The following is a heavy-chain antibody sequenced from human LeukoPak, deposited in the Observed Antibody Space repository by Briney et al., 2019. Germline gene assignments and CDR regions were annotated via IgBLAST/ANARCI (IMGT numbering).Heavy chain of an antibody. D-gene: IGHD6-19*01. CDR1: GGSISSGGYY. CDR3: ARGQWLVSYYYYGMDV. Sequence: SETLSLTCTVSGGSISSGGYYWSWIRQHPGKGLEWIGYIYYSGSTNYNPSLKSRVTISVDTSKNQFSLKLSSVTAADTAVYYCARGQWLVSYYYYGMDVWGQGTTVTVSS. J-gene: IGHJ6*02. CDR2: IYYSGST. V-gene: IGHV4-61*08.